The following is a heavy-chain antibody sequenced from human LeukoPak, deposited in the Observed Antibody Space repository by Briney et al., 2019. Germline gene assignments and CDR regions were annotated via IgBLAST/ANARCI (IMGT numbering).Heavy chain of an antibody. D-gene: IGHD6-19*01. CDR1: GGXFSGYY. CDR2: INHSGST. CDR3: ARAAVAGNYFDY. Sequence: SETLSLTCAVYGGXFSGYYCSWIRQPPGKGLEWIGEINHSGSTNYNPSLKSRVTISVDTSKNQFSLKLSSVTAADTAVYYCARAAVAGNYFDYWGQGTLVTVSS. J-gene: IGHJ4*02. V-gene: IGHV4-34*01.